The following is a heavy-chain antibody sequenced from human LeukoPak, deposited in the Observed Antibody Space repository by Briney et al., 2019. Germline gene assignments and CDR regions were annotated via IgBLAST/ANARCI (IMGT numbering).Heavy chain of an antibody. CDR3: AKRSGGYGDYIDY. Sequence: PGGSLRLSCAASGFTFRSYAMSWVRQAPGKGLEWVSGVSGSGGGTYYADSVKGRFTISRDNSKNTLYLQMNSLRAEDTAVYYCAKRSGGYGDYIDYWGQGTLVTVSS. J-gene: IGHJ4*02. CDR1: GFTFRSYA. D-gene: IGHD4-17*01. CDR2: VSGSGGGT. V-gene: IGHV3-23*01.